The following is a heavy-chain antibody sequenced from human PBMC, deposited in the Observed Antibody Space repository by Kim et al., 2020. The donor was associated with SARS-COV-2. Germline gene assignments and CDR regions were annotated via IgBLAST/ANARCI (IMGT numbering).Heavy chain of an antibody. J-gene: IGHJ2*01. CDR2: IYHSGST. V-gene: IGHV4-38-2*02. Sequence: SETLSLTCTVSGYSISSGYYWGWIRQPPGKGLEWIGSIYHSGSTYYNPPLKSRDTISVDTSKNQCSLELRSATAADTAVYYCASLGYSSAQAPRPYWYFVLWGRGTLVTVSS. CDR1: GYSISSGYY. D-gene: IGHD6-25*01. CDR3: ASLGYSSAQAPRPYWYFVL.